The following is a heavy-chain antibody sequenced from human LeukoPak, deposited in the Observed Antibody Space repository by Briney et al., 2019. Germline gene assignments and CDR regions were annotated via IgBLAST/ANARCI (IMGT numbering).Heavy chain of an antibody. J-gene: IGHJ4*02. CDR1: GFTFSSYA. V-gene: IGHV3-23*01. CDR3: AKDRGSSTPRYYFDY. CDR2: ISGSGGST. Sequence: GGSLGLSCAASGFTFSSYAMSWVRQAPGKGLDWVSAISGSGGSTYYADSVKGRFTISRDNSKNTLYLQMNSLRAEDTAVYYCAKDRGSSTPRYYFDYWGQGTLVTVSS. D-gene: IGHD6-13*01.